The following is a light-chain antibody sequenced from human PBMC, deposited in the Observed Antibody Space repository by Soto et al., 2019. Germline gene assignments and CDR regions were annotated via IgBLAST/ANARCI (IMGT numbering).Light chain of an antibody. V-gene: IGLV1-44*01. J-gene: IGLJ2*01. Sequence: QSVLTQPPSASGTPGQRVTISCSGSRSNIGSNTVNWHQQLPGTAPKLLIYSNNQRPSGVPDRFSGSKSGTSASLAISGLQSEDEADYYCAAWDDSLNGHVVFGGGTKVTVL. CDR2: SNN. CDR3: AAWDDSLNGHVV. CDR1: RSNIGSNT.